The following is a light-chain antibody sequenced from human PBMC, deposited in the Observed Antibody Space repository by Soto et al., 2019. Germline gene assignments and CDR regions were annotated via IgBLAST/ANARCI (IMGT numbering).Light chain of an antibody. CDR3: SSYRSSSTYV. J-gene: IGLJ1*01. V-gene: IGLV2-14*01. CDR1: SSDVGSYNY. CDR2: EVT. Sequence: QSVLTQPASVSGSPGQSITISCTGTSSDVGSYNYVSWHQQHPGQAPKLMIYEVTHRASGIPDRFSASKSGNTASLTISGLQAGDEAASYCSSYRSSSTYVFGTGTKLTVL.